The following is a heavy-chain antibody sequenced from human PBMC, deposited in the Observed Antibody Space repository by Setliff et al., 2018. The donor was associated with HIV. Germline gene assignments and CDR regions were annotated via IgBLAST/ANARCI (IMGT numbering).Heavy chain of an antibody. J-gene: IGHJ4*02. CDR2: IYYSGTT. Sequence: SETLSLTCDVSGDLIRSSYYYWAWIRQPPGKGLEWQGSIYYSGTTYVHPSLKSRVTISIDTFKSQFSLKLRSVNAADTAVYYCASWGAGSNSGFDYWGRGTLVTVSS. CDR3: ASWGAGSNSGFDY. CDR1: GDLIRSSYYY. D-gene: IGHD3-16*01. V-gene: IGHV4-39*07.